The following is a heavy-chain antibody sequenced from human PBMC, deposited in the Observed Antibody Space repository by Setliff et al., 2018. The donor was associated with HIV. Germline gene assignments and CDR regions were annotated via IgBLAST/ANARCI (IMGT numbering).Heavy chain of an antibody. V-gene: IGHV4-39*01. D-gene: IGHD6-6*01. Sequence: PSETLSLTCTVSGDSISSCIYYWGWVRQPPGKGLEWIGGIYYTGSPFYNPSLKSRVTISVDTSNNQFSLKLSSVTAADTAVYYCARGGGTSSPIDYHYYIDVWGKGTTVTVSS. J-gene: IGHJ6*03. CDR1: GDSISSCIYY. CDR3: ARGGGTSSPIDYHYYIDV. CDR2: IYYTGSP.